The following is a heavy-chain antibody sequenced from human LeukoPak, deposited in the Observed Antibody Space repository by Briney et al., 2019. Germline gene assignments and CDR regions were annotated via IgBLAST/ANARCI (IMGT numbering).Heavy chain of an antibody. J-gene: IGHJ5*02. D-gene: IGHD6-19*01. CDR1: GDSVSSNSAA. CDR3: ARGLEQWLVRWFDP. Sequence: SQTLSLTCAISGDSVSSNSAAWNWIRQSPSRGVEWLGSTYYRSKWYNDYAVSVKSRITINPDTSKNQFSLQLNSVTPEDTAVYYCARGLEQWLVRWFDPWGQGTLVTVSS. CDR2: TYYRSKWYN. V-gene: IGHV6-1*01.